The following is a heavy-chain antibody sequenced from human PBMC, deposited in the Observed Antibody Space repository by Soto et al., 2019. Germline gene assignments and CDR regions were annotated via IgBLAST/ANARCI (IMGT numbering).Heavy chain of an antibody. CDR2: ISGSGGST. Sequence: EVQLLESGGGLVQPGGSLRLSCVASGFTFSSYAMSWVRQAPGKGLEWVSAISGSGGSTYYADSVKGRFTISRDNSKNTLYLQMNSLRAEDTAVYSCAKPGMAVAGRWTHYCDYWGQGTLVTVSS. J-gene: IGHJ4*02. V-gene: IGHV3-23*01. D-gene: IGHD6-19*01. CDR3: AKPGMAVAGRWTHYCDY. CDR1: GFTFSSYA.